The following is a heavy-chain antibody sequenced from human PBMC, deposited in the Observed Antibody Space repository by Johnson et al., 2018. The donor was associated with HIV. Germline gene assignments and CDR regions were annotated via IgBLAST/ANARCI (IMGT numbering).Heavy chain of an antibody. Sequence: VQLVESGGGVIRPGGSLRLSCAASGFTFSSYAMSWVRQAPGKGLEWVSAISGSGGRTYYADSVKGRFTISSDNSKNTLYLQMNSLRAEDTAVYYCAKEGSIAAAGNDAFDIWGQGTMVTVSS. CDR1: GFTFSSYA. V-gene: IGHV3-23*04. J-gene: IGHJ3*02. D-gene: IGHD6-13*01. CDR2: ISGSGGRT. CDR3: AKEGSIAAAGNDAFDI.